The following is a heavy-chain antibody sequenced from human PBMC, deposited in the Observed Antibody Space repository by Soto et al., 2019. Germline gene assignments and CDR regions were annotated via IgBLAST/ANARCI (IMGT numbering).Heavy chain of an antibody. V-gene: IGHV3-23*01. J-gene: IGHJ6*02. CDR1: GFTFSNYA. CDR2: ISGSGGST. CDR3: AKGGGSGRYYPGPYYGMDV. Sequence: EVQLLESGGGLVQPGGSLRLSCAASGFTFSNYAMSWVRQAPGKGLEWVSSISGSGGSTYHADSVKGRFTISRDNARTTVFLQLKRLGGGDTAVYYWAKGGGSGRYYPGPYYGMDVWGQGTTVTVSS. D-gene: IGHD3-10*01.